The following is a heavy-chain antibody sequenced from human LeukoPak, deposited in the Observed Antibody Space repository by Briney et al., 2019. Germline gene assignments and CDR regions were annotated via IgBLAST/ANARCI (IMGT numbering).Heavy chain of an antibody. D-gene: IGHD3-10*01. Sequence: GGSLRLSCAASGFTFSSYSMNWVRATPGKGLGWGSSIISTNSYIYYADSVKGRITISRDNAKNSLYLQMNSLRAEDTAVYYCARVTYGSGSQTFDYWGQGTLVTVSS. CDR1: GFTFSSYS. CDR3: ARVTYGSGSQTFDY. V-gene: IGHV3-21*01. CDR2: IISTNSYI. J-gene: IGHJ4*02.